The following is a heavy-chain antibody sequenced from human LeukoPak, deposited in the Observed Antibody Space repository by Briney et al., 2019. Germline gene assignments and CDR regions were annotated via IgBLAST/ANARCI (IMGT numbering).Heavy chain of an antibody. CDR1: GFTFSSYA. V-gene: IGHV3-23*01. Sequence: PGGSLRLSCAASGFTFSSYAMNWVRQAPGKGLEWVSAISGSGGSTYYADSVKGRFTISRDNSKNTLYLQMNSLRAEDTAVYYCAKDRHYYGSGSYYSGDYWGQGTLVTVSS. CDR3: AKDRHYYGSGSYYSGDY. CDR2: ISGSGGST. J-gene: IGHJ4*02. D-gene: IGHD3-10*01.